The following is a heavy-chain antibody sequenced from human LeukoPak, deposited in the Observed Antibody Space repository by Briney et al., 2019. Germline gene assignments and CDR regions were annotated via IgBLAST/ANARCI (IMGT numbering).Heavy chain of an antibody. V-gene: IGHV5-51*01. CDR2: INPRYSET. CDR3: ARPGYRSRYFDY. J-gene: IGHJ4*02. CDR1: GYSFTSYW. Sequence: GESLKISCKGSGYSFTSYWIGWVRQMPGKGLEWMGIINPRYSETKYSPSFQGQVTISADKSISTAYLQWSSLKASDTAMYYCARPGYRSRYFDYWGQGTLVTVSS. D-gene: IGHD6-19*01.